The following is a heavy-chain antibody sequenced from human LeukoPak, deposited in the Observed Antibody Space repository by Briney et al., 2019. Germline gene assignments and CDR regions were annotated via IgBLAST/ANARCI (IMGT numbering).Heavy chain of an antibody. V-gene: IGHV3-21*01. Sequence: GGSLRLSCAASGFTFSSYSMNWVRQAPGKGLEWVSSISSSSSYIYYADSVKGRFTISRDNAKNSLYLQMNSLRAEDTAVYYCARGGRTGTTSPLFDYWGQGTLVTVSS. CDR2: ISSSSSYI. D-gene: IGHD1-14*01. CDR3: ARGGRTGTTSPLFDY. CDR1: GFTFSSYS. J-gene: IGHJ4*02.